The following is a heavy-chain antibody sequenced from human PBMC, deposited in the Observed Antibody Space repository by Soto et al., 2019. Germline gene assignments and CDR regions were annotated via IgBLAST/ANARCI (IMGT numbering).Heavy chain of an antibody. CDR2: ISYDGSNK. CDR1: GFTFSSYG. J-gene: IGHJ4*02. V-gene: IGHV3-30*03. CDR3: AERGNY. Sequence: GGSLRLSCAAAGFTFSSYGMHWVRQAPGKGLEWVAVISYDGSNKYYADSVKGRFTISRDNSKNTLYLQMNSLRAEDTAVYYCAERGNYWGQGTLVTVSS. D-gene: IGHD1-26*01.